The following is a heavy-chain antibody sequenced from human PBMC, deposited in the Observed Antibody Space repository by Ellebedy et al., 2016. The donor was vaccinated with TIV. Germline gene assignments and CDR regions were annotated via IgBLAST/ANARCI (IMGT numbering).Heavy chain of an antibody. J-gene: IGHJ4*02. CDR3: ASWDFDY. V-gene: IGHV3-33*01. CDR1: GLTFSRYG. D-gene: IGHD7-27*01. CDR2: IWYDGSIK. Sequence: PGGSLRLSCAASGLTFSRYGMNWIRQAPDKGLEWVAVIWYDGSIKYYADSVKGRFTISRDNFNNTLYLQMNSLRAEDTAVYWCASWDFDYWGQGTLVTVSS.